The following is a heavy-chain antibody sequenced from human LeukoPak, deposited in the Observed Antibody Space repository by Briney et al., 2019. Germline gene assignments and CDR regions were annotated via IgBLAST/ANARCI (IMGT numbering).Heavy chain of an antibody. D-gene: IGHD6-13*01. CDR2: IYHSGST. CDR3: ARVSSSWYYFDY. V-gene: IGHV4-4*02. J-gene: IGHJ4*02. Sequence: SGTLSLTCAVSGGSISSSNWRSWVRQPPGKGLEWIGEIYHSGSTNYNPSLKSRVTISVVKSKNQFSLKLSSVTAADTAVYYCARVSSSWYYFDYWGQGTLVTVSS. CDR1: GGSISSSNW.